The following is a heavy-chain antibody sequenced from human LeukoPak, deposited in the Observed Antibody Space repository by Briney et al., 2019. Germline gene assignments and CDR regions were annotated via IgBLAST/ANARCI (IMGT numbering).Heavy chain of an antibody. Sequence: APVKVSCKVSGYTLTELSMHWVRQAPGKGLEWMGGFDPEDGETIYAQKFQGRVTMTEDTSTDTAYMELSSLRSEDTAVYYCATGPPFSATPFDYWGQGTLVTVSS. V-gene: IGHV1-24*01. D-gene: IGHD3-3*01. CDR1: GYTLTELS. CDR3: ATGPPFSATPFDY. CDR2: FDPEDGET. J-gene: IGHJ4*02.